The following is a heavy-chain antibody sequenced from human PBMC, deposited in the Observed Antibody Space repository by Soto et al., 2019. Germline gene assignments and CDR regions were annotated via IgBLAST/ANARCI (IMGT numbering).Heavy chain of an antibody. Sequence: GGSLRLSCAASGFTFSSYWMHWVRQAPGKGLVWVSRINSDGSSTSYADSAKGRFTISRDNAKNTLYLQMNSLRAEDTAVYYCAKSWYDFWSGYYRPNYYYYYMDVWGKGTTVTVSS. CDR3: AKSWYDFWSGYYRPNYYYYYMDV. CDR2: INSDGSST. CDR1: GFTFSSYW. D-gene: IGHD3-3*01. V-gene: IGHV3-74*01. J-gene: IGHJ6*03.